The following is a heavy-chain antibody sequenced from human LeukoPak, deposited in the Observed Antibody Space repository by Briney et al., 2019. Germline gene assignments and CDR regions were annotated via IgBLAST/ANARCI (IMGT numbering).Heavy chain of an antibody. CDR2: IRGSGGST. CDR1: GFTVSSNY. CDR3: AKEAPDSSSWSAFDY. J-gene: IGHJ4*02. V-gene: IGHV3-23*01. Sequence: GGSLRLSCAASGFTVSSNYMSWVRQAPGKGLEWVSTIRGSGGSTYYADSVKGRFTISRDNSKNTLYLQMNSLRAEDTAVYYCAKEAPDSSSWSAFDYRGQGTLVTVSS. D-gene: IGHD6-13*01.